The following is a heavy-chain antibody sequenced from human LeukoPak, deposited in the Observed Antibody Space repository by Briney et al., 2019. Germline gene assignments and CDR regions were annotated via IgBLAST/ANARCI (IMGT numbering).Heavy chain of an antibody. CDR2: IKQDGSDR. Sequence: GSLRLSCTASGFTFSDYWMIWVRQVLGKGLQWVADIKQDGSDRFYVDSVKGRFTISRDNAKNSVYLQMNSLRAEDTAVYYCARVASTGVVIEYWGQGTLVTVSS. V-gene: IGHV3-7*01. CDR1: GFTFSDYW. CDR3: ARVASTGVVIEY. D-gene: IGHD3-3*01. J-gene: IGHJ4*02.